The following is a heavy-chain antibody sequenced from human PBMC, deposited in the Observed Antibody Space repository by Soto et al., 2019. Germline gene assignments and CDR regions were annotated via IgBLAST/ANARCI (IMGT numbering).Heavy chain of an antibody. CDR1: GFTFDDYT. V-gene: IGHV3-43*01. CDR3: AKDIGRRAAAGKNFDY. CDR2: ISWDGGST. Sequence: GGSLRLSCAASGFTFDDYTMHWVRQAPGKGLEWVSLISWDGGSTYYADSVKGRFTISRDNSKNSLYLQMNSLRTEDTALYYCAKDIGRRAAAGKNFDYWGQGTLVTVSS. J-gene: IGHJ4*02. D-gene: IGHD6-13*01.